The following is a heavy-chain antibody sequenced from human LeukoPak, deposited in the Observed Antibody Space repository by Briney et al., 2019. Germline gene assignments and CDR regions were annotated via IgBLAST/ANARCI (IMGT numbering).Heavy chain of an antibody. CDR2: IYYSGST. CDR1: GGSISSHY. D-gene: IGHD3-10*01. CDR3: ARAQTMVRDAFDI. Sequence: SETLSLTCTVSGGSISSHYWSWIRQPPGKGLEWIGYIYYSGSTNYNPSLKSRVTISVDTSKNQFSLKLSSVTAADTAVYYCARAQTMVRDAFDIWGQGTMVTVSS. J-gene: IGHJ3*02. V-gene: IGHV4-59*11.